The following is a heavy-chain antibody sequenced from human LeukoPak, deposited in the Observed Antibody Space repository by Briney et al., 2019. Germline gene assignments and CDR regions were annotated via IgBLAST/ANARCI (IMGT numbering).Heavy chain of an antibody. CDR2: IYYSGST. J-gene: IGHJ4*02. V-gene: IGHV4-31*03. Sequence: SETLSLTCTVSGGSVSSGSYYWTWIRQPPGKGLEWIGYIYYSGSTYYNPSLKSRVTISVDTSKNQFSLKLSSVTAADTAVYYCARTKVMAVVVPAAIDYWGQGALLTVSS. CDR1: GGSVSSGSYY. CDR3: ARTKVMAVVVPAAIDY. D-gene: IGHD2-2*01.